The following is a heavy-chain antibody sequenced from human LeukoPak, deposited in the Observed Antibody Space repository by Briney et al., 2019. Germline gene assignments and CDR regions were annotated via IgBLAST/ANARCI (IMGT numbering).Heavy chain of an antibody. J-gene: IGHJ6*03. CDR3: ARGNDGWPHYYYYFMDV. Sequence: GASVKVSCKVSGYTLTELSMHWVRQAPGKGLEWIGGFDPEDGETIYAQKFQGRVTMTRDMSTSTVYMELRSLRSADTAVYYCARGNDGWPHYYYYFMDVWGKGTTVTVSS. D-gene: IGHD1-1*01. CDR2: FDPEDGET. CDR1: GYTLTELS. V-gene: IGHV1-24*01.